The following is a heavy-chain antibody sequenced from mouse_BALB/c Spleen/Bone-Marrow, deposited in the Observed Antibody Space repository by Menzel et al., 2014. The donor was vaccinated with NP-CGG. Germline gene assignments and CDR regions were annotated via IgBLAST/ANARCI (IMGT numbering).Heavy chain of an antibody. D-gene: IGHD1-2*01. Sequence: DVKLQESGAELVKPGASVKLSCTASDFNIKDIYMHWVKLRPEQGLEWIGRIDPANGDTKYGPKFQGKATITADTSSNTAYLQLSSLTSEDTAVYYCARDYGPFDYWGQGTTLTVSS. CDR1: DFNIKDIY. CDR2: IDPANGDT. V-gene: IGHV14-3*02. J-gene: IGHJ2*01. CDR3: ARDYGPFDY.